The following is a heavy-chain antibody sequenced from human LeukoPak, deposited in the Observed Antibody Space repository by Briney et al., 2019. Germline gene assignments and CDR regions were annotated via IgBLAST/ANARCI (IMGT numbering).Heavy chain of an antibody. Sequence: GGSLRLSCAASGFTFSSYSMNWVRQAPGKGLEWVSSISSSSSYIYYADSVKGRFTIFRDNAKNSLYLQMNSLRAEDTAVYYCASSLVDTAMARTDYWGQGTLVTVSS. CDR2: ISSSSSYI. J-gene: IGHJ4*02. D-gene: IGHD5-18*01. CDR1: GFTFSSYS. V-gene: IGHV3-21*01. CDR3: ASSLVDTAMARTDY.